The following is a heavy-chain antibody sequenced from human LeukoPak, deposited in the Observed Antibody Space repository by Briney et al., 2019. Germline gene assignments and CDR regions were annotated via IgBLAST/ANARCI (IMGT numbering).Heavy chain of an antibody. D-gene: IGHD2-2*01. CDR3: ARGPRDYCSSTSCYARYYYYYYGMDV. V-gene: IGHV4-34*01. CDR2: INHSGST. J-gene: IGHJ6*02. Sequence: SETLSLTCAVYGGSFSGYYWSWIRQPPGKGLEWIGEINHSGSTNYNPSLKSRVTISVDTSKNQFSLKLSSVTAADTAVYYCARGPRDYCSSTSCYARYYYYYYGMDVWGQGTTVTDSS. CDR1: GGSFSGYY.